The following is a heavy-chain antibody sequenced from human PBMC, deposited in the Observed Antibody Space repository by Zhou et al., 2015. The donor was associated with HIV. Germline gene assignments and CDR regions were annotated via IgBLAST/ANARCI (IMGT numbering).Heavy chain of an antibody. J-gene: IGHJ3*02. V-gene: IGHV1-69*02. Sequence: QVQLVQSGAEVKKPGSSVKVSCKASGGTFSSYTISWVRQAPGQGLEWMGRIIPILGIANYAQKFQGRVTITADKSTSTAYMELSSLRSEDTAVYYCARVRPDYGDYKKYAFDIWGQGTMVTVSS. CDR3: ARVRPDYGDYKKYAFDI. CDR1: GGTFSSYT. CDR2: IIPILGIA. D-gene: IGHD4-17*01.